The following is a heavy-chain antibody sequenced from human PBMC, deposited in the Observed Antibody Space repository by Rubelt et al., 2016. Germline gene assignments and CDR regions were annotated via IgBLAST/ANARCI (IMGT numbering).Heavy chain of an antibody. CDR3: AGVSY. V-gene: IGHV3-7*01. CDR2: IKQDGSEK. CDR1: SSYW. Sequence: SSYWMSWVRQAPGKGLEWVANIKQDGSEKYYVDSVKGRFTISRDNAKNSLYLQMNSLRAEDTAVYYCAGVSYWGQGTLVTVSS. J-gene: IGHJ4*02.